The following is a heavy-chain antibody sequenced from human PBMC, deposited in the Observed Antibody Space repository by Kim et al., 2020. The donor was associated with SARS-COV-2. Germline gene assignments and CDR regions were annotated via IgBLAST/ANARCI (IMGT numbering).Heavy chain of an antibody. CDR3: ARDTGHRSGSSSSWYWGLDYYYYGMDV. J-gene: IGHJ6*02. V-gene: IGHV3-53*01. Sequence: GGSLRLSCAASGFTVSSNYMSWVRQAPGKGLEWVSVIYSGGSTYYADSVKGRFTISRDNSKNTLYLQMNSLRAEDTAVYYCARDTGHRSGSSSSWYWGLDYYYYGMDVWGQGTTVTVSS. CDR2: IYSGGST. D-gene: IGHD6-13*01. CDR1: GFTVSSNY.